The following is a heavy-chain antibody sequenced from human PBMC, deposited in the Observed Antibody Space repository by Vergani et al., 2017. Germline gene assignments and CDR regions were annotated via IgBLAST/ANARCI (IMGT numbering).Heavy chain of an antibody. V-gene: IGHV4-59*01. J-gene: IGHJ4*02. D-gene: IGHD3-16*02. CDR1: GGSISSNY. CDR3: ARVGYDYVWGTYRSYYFDY. Sequence: QVQLQESGPGLVKPSETLSLICTVSGGSISSNYWSWIRQPPGKGLEWIGYIYYSGSTSYNPSLKSRVTILIDTSNNQFSLRLSSVTAVVTAVYYCARVGYDYVWGTYRSYYFDYWGQGTLVTVSS. CDR2: IYYSGST.